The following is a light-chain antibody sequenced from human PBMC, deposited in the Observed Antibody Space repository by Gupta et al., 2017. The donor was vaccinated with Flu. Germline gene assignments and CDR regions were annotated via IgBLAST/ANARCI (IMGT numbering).Light chain of an antibody. J-gene: IGKJ5*01. V-gene: IGKV1-5*03. CDR2: KAS. CDR3: QQYNSNSALT. CDR1: QTIDTW. Sequence: DIQMTQSPSTLSASVGDRVTITCRASQTIDTWLAWYQQKPGKAPKLLIYKASSLESGVPSRFSGSGSGTEFTLTINSLQPEDFASYYCQQYNSNSALTFGQGTRLEIK.